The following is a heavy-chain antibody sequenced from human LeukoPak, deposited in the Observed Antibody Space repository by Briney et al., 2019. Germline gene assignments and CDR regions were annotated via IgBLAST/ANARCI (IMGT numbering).Heavy chain of an antibody. CDR1: GFTFSSYA. D-gene: IGHD7-27*01. CDR3: ASGDPFDY. CDR2: ISYDGSNK. Sequence: GSLRLSCAASGFTFSSYAMHWVRQAPGKGLEWVAVISYDGSNKYYADSVKGRFTISRDNSKNTLYLQMNSLRAEDTAVYYCASGDPFDYWGQGTLVTVSS. V-gene: IGHV3-30*04. J-gene: IGHJ4*02.